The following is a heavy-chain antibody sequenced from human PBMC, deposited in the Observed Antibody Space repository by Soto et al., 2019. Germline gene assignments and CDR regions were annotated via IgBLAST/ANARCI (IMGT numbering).Heavy chain of an antibody. Sequence: SETLSLTCTVSGGSISSYYWSWIRQPPGKGLEWIGYIYYSGSTNYNPSLKSRVTISVDTSKNQFSLKLSSVTAADTAVYYCARVRRDGYNRDYFDYWGQGTLVTVSS. J-gene: IGHJ4*02. D-gene: IGHD5-12*01. V-gene: IGHV4-59*01. CDR3: ARVRRDGYNRDYFDY. CDR1: GGSISSYY. CDR2: IYYSGST.